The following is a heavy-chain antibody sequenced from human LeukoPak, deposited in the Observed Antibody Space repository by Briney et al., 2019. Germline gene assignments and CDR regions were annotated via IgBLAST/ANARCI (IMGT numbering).Heavy chain of an antibody. D-gene: IGHD2-8*01. V-gene: IGHV3-11*06. J-gene: IGHJ4*02. CDR2: ISSSSDYT. CDR3: AREYESLDY. CDR1: GFTFSDYY. Sequence: GGSLRLSCAASGFTFSDYYMTWIRQAPGKGLECVSYISSSSDYTNYPDSVKGRFTISRDNAKNSLYLQMNSLRADDTAVYYCAREYESLDYWGQGTLVTVSS.